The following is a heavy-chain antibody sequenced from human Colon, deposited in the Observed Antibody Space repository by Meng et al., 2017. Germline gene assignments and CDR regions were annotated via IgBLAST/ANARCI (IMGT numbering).Heavy chain of an antibody. CDR2: INHSGST. D-gene: IGHD3-22*01. CDR1: GGSFSGYY. Sequence: GSLRLSCAVYGGSFSGYYWSWIRQPPGKGLEWIGEINHSGSTNYNPSLKSRVTISVDTSKNQFSLKLSSVTAADTAVYYCARPDGYYYDSSGYDYWGQGKLVNGAS. V-gene: IGHV4-34*01. CDR3: ARPDGYYYDSSGYDY. J-gene: IGHJ4*02.